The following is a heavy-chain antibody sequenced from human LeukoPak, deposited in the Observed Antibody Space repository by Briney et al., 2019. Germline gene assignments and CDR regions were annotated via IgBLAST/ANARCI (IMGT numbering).Heavy chain of an antibody. V-gene: IGHV4-61*02. D-gene: IGHD3-3*01. CDR2: IYTSGST. Sequence: PSETLSLTCTVSGGSISSGSYYWSWIRQPAGKGLEWIGRIYTSGSTNYNPSHKSRVTISVDTSKNQFSLKLSSVTAADTAVYYCARDWRDDYYMDVWGKGTTVTVSS. CDR1: GGSISSGSYY. J-gene: IGHJ6*03. CDR3: ARDWRDDYYMDV.